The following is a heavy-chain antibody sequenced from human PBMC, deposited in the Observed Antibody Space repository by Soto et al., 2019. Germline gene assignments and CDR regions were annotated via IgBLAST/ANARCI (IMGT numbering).Heavy chain of an antibody. CDR3: ARPARITMVRGLRLFDAFDI. D-gene: IGHD3-10*01. V-gene: IGHV5-51*01. CDR2: IYPGDSDT. J-gene: IGHJ3*02. Sequence: PGESLKISCKGSGYSFTSYWIGWVRQMPGKXLEWMGIIYPGDSDTRYSPSFQGQVTISADKSISTAYLQWSSLKASDTAMYYCARPARITMVRGLRLFDAFDIWGQGTMVTVSS. CDR1: GYSFTSYW.